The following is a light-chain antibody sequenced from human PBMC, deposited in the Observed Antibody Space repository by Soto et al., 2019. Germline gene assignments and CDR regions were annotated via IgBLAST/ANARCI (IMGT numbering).Light chain of an antibody. CDR3: SSYARNRDVV. CDR2: EVS. Sequence: QSVLTQPPSASGSPGQSVTISCTGTSSDVGGYNYVSWYQQHPGKAPKLMIYEVSKRPSGVPDRFSGSKSGNTASLTVSGLQAEDEADYYCSSYARNRDVVFGGGTKLTVL. CDR1: SSDVGGYNY. J-gene: IGLJ2*01. V-gene: IGLV2-8*01.